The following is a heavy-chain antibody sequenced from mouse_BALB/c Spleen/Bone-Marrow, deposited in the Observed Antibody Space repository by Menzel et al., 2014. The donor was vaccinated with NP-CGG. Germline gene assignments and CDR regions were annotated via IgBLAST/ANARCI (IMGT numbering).Heavy chain of an antibody. CDR2: ICAGGSA. Sequence: QVHVKQSGPGLVAPSQSLYITCTVSGFSLTSYGVHWVRQPPGKGLEWLGVICAGGSANYNSALMSRLSISKDNSKSQVFLKMNSLQTDDTAMYYCARDRYYDYDEGFAYWGQGTLVTVSA. CDR1: GFSLTSYG. CDR3: ARDRYYDYDEGFAY. D-gene: IGHD2-4*01. V-gene: IGHV2-9*02. J-gene: IGHJ3*01.